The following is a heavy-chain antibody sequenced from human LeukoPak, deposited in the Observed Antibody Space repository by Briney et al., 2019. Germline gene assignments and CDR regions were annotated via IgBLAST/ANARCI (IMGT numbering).Heavy chain of an antibody. V-gene: IGHV3-66*02. J-gene: IGHJ6*03. Sequence: GGSLRLSCAASGFTFSSYAMSWVRQAPGKGLEWVSVIYSGGSTYYADSVKGRFTISRDNSKNTLYLQMNSLRAEDTAVYYCARDQGLYDYLYMDVWGKGTTVTVSS. CDR1: GFTFSSYA. CDR2: IYSGGST. D-gene: IGHD5-12*01. CDR3: ARDQGLYDYLYMDV.